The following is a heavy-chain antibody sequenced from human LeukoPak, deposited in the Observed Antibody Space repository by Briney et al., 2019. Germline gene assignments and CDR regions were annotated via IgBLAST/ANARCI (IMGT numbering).Heavy chain of an antibody. CDR2: ISYDGSNK. Sequence: PGGPLGSPVQAPGFTSGSIPFNWFGRPPARGREGVAVISYDGSNKYYADSVKGRFTISRDNSKDTLFLQMHSLRPGDTAVYYCVREDTPATANYWGQGTLVTISS. J-gene: IGHJ4*02. CDR3: VREDTPATANY. D-gene: IGHD2-21*02. CDR1: GFTSGSIP. V-gene: IGHV3-30-3*01.